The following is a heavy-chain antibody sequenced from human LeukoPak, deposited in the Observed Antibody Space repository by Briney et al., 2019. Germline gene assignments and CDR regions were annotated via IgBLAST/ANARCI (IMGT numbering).Heavy chain of an antibody. D-gene: IGHD4-11*01. CDR3: ARTEGNYLHFDY. V-gene: IGHV3-66*01. J-gene: IGHJ4*02. CDR2: IYSGGTT. CDR1: GFTFSSYW. Sequence: TGGSLRLSCAASGFTFSSYWMSWVRQAPGKGLEWVSVIYSGGTTYYSDSVKGRFTISRDNSKNTVYLQMNSLRAEDTAMYYCARTEGNYLHFDYWGQGALVTVSS.